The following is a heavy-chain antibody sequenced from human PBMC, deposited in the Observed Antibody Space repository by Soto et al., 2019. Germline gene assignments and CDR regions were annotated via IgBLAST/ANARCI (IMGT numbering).Heavy chain of an antibody. Sequence: WGSLRLSCAASGFTFSNYAMSWVRQAPGKGLEWVSGIIENGRTTYYADSVKGRFTISRDNSMNTLYLQMNGLRADDTAVYYCVKDYRLVVDDFFGDWGEGKMVTVSA. CDR2: IIENGRTT. CDR3: VKDYRLVVDDFFGD. D-gene: IGHD2-15*01. CDR1: GFTFSNYA. J-gene: IGHJ1*01. V-gene: IGHV3-23*01.